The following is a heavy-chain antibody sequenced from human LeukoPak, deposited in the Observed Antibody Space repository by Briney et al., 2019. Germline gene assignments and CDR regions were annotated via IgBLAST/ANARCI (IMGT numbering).Heavy chain of an antibody. Sequence: PSETLSLTCTVSGGSISSYYWSWIRQPPGKGLEWIGYIYYSGSTNYNPSLKSRVTISVDTSKNQFCLKLSSVTAADTAVYYCARLQDGDYRRLGVNWFDPWGQGTLVTVSS. CDR2: IYYSGST. D-gene: IGHD4-17*01. J-gene: IGHJ5*02. V-gene: IGHV4-59*01. CDR3: ARLQDGDYRRLGVNWFDP. CDR1: GGSISSYY.